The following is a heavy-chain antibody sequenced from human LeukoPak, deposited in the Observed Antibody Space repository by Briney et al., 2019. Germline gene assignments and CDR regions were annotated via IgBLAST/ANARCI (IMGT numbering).Heavy chain of an antibody. CDR3: ARDSYYDILTGKGYYYYMDV. V-gene: IGHV3-11*04. D-gene: IGHD3-9*01. Sequence: GGSLRLSCAASGFTFDDYGMSWVRQAPGKGLEWVSYISSSGSTIYYADSVKGRFTISRDNAKNSLYLQMNSLRAEDTAVYYCARDSYYDILTGKGYYYYMDVWGKGTTVTVSS. CDR1: GFTFDDYG. J-gene: IGHJ6*03. CDR2: ISSSGSTI.